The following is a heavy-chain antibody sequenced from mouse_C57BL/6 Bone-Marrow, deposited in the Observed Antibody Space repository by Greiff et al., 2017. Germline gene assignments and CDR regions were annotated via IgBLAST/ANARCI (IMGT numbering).Heavy chain of an antibody. CDR1: GYSITSDY. V-gene: IGHV3-8*01. CDR2: ISYSGST. Sequence: VMLVESGPGLAKPSQTLSLTCSVTGYSITSDYWNWIRTFPGNKLEYMGYISYSGSTYHNPSLKSRISITLDTSKNQYYLQLNSVTTEDTATYYCARRGRVYDGYSYWYFDVWGTGTTVTVSS. CDR3: ARRGRVYDGYSYWYFDV. D-gene: IGHD2-3*01. J-gene: IGHJ1*03.